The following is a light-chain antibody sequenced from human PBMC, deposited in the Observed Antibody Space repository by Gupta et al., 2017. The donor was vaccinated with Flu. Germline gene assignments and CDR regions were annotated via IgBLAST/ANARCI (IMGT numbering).Light chain of an antibody. CDR1: SSDVGGYNY. J-gene: IGLJ2*01. CDR2: GVT. V-gene: IGLV2-14*04. CDR3: LACTSSNTVV. Sequence: SITISCTGTSSDVGGYNYVSCYQQHPAKPRNLLIYGVTNRPAGLSSRFSASKAGDTASLTISARQAEDDADYYGLACTSSNTVVFGGGIKLTVL.